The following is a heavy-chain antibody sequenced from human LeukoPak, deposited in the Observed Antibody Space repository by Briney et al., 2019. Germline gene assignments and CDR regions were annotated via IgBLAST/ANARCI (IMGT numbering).Heavy chain of an antibody. J-gene: IGHJ4*02. CDR1: GFTFSTYA. V-gene: IGHV3-23*01. CDR3: AQGGHDYNPFYY. Sequence: HPGGFLRLSCAASGFTFSTYAMGWVRQAPGEGVEWVSSIKGGGGDPFYADSVRGRFTISRDKSKNTLYLQLNSLRAEDTAVYFCAQGGHDYNPFYYWGQGTLVTVSS. D-gene: IGHD4-11*01. CDR2: IKGGGGDP.